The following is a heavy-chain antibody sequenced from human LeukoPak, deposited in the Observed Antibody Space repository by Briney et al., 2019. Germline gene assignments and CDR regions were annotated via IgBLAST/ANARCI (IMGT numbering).Heavy chain of an antibody. D-gene: IGHD3-3*01. CDR2: IYASGST. J-gene: IGHJ4*02. Sequence: SETLSLTCTVSGGSISSGSYYWSWIRQPAGKGLEWIGRIYASGSTNYNPSLKSRVTISVDTSKNQLSLKLSPVTAADTAVYYCAGAPAGSLEWLSPFDYWGQGTLVTVSS. CDR3: AGAPAGSLEWLSPFDY. V-gene: IGHV4-61*02. CDR1: GGSISSGSYY.